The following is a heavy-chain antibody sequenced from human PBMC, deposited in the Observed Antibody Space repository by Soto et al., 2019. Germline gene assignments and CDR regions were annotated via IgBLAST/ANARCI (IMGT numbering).Heavy chain of an antibody. J-gene: IGHJ3*02. V-gene: IGHV1-58*01. CDR3: AAPRSISYAFDI. D-gene: IGHD2-21*01. CDR2: IIVGSGNT. Sequence: SVKVSCKASGFTFTSSAVQWVRQARGQRLERIGWIIVGSGNTDYAQKFQERVTITRDVSTSTAYMELSSLRSEDTAVYYCAAPRSISYAFDIWGQGTMVTVSS. CDR1: GFTFTSSA.